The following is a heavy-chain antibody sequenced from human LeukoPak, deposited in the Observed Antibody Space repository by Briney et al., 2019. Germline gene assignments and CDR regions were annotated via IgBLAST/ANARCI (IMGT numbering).Heavy chain of an antibody. CDR3: ARDPYSSSWNYYYYGMDV. CDR2: IKQDGSEK. Sequence: PGGSLRLSCAASGFTFSSYEMNWVRQAPGKGLEWVANIKQDGSEKYYVDSVKGRFTISRDNAKNPLYLQMNSLRAEDTAVYYCARDPYSSSWNYYYYGMDVWGQGTTVTVSS. CDR1: GFTFSSYE. J-gene: IGHJ6*02. D-gene: IGHD6-13*01. V-gene: IGHV3-7*01.